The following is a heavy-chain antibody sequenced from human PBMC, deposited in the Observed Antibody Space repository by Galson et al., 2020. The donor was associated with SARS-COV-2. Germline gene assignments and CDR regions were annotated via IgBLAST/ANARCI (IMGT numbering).Heavy chain of an antibody. CDR1: GGSLSGYY. CDR3: ARVRLITIFGVVITDAFDI. D-gene: IGHD3-3*01. CDR2: INHSGST. Sequence: SETLSLTCAVYGGSLSGYYWSWIRQPPGTGLEWIGEINHSGSTNYNPSLKSRVTISVDTSKNQFSLKLSSVTAADTAVYYCARVRLITIFGVVITDAFDIWGQGTMVTVSS. J-gene: IGHJ3*02. V-gene: IGHV4-34*01.